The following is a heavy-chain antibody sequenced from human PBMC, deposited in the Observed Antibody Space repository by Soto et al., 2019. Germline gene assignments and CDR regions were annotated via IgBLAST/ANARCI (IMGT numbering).Heavy chain of an antibody. Sequence: GASVKFSCKASGYTFTSYGISWVRQAPGQGLEWMGWISAYNGNTNYAQKLQGRVTMTRDTSISTAYMELSRLRSDDTAVYYCARAQRIAVAGTRFDYWGQGTLVTVSS. CDR2: ISAYNGNT. CDR1: GYTFTSYG. D-gene: IGHD6-19*01. CDR3: ARAQRIAVAGTRFDY. J-gene: IGHJ4*02. V-gene: IGHV1-18*01.